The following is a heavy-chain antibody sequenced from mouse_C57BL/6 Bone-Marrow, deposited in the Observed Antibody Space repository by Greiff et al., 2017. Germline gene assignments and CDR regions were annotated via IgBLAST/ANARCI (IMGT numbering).Heavy chain of an antibody. CDR2: IFPGSGST. J-gene: IGHJ1*03. Sequence: QVQLQQSGPELVKPGASVKISCKASGYTFTDYYINWVKQRPGQGLEWIGWIFPGSGSTYYNEKFKGKATLTVDKSSSTAYMLLSSLTSEDSAVYFCARWGYGSRSYWYFDVWGTGTTVTVSS. CDR1: GYTFTDYY. CDR3: ARWGYGSRSYWYFDV. V-gene: IGHV1-75*01. D-gene: IGHD1-1*01.